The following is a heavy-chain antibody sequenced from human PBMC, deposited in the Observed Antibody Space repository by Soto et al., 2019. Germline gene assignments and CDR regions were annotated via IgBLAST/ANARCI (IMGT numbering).Heavy chain of an antibody. CDR1: GFTFSSYG. J-gene: IGHJ3*02. CDR2: ISYDGSNK. V-gene: IGHV3-30*18. Sequence: GGSLRLSCAASGFTFSSYGMHWVRQAPGKGLEWVAVISYDGSNKYYADSVKGRFTISRDNSKNTLYLQMNSLRAEDTAVYYCAKDRHYYDSSGYYTDAFDIWGQGTMVTVS. D-gene: IGHD3-22*01. CDR3: AKDRHYYDSSGYYTDAFDI.